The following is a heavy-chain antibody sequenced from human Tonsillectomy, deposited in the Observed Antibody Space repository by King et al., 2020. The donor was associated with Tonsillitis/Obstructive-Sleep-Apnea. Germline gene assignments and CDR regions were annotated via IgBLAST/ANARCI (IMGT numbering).Heavy chain of an antibody. V-gene: IGHV3-30*18. CDR2: ISYDGSNK. Sequence: VQLVESGVGVVQPGRSLRLSCAASGFTFSSYGMHWVRQAPGKGLEWVAVISYDGSNKYYADSVKGRFTISRDNSKNTLYLQMNSLRAEDTAAYYCAKDSGGSYYSGADYWGQGTLVTVSS. D-gene: IGHD1-26*01. CDR3: AKDSGGSYYSGADY. J-gene: IGHJ4*02. CDR1: GFTFSSYG.